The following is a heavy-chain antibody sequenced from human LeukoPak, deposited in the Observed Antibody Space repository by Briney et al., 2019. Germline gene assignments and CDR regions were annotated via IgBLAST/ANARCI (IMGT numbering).Heavy chain of an antibody. Sequence: GRSLRLSCAASGFTFHDYAMHWVRQAPGKGLEWVSGISWNSCNIVYADSVKGRFTISRDNAKNSLYLHMDSLRAEDMALYYCAKGQTIITMTTFDYWGQGTLVTVSS. J-gene: IGHJ4*02. CDR3: AKGQTIITMTTFDY. V-gene: IGHV3-9*03. CDR2: ISWNSCNI. CDR1: GFTFHDYA. D-gene: IGHD4-17*01.